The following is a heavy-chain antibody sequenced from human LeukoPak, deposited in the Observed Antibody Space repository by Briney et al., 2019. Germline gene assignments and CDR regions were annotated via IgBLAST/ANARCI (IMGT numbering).Heavy chain of an antibody. V-gene: IGHV3-48*03. Sequence: PGGSLRLSCAASGSTFSSYEMNWVRQAPGKGLEWVSYISSSGSTIYYADSVKGRFTISRDNAKNSLYLQMNSLRAEDTAVYYCAPLLRGSWDHAFDIWGQGTMVTVSS. J-gene: IGHJ3*02. CDR3: APLLRGSWDHAFDI. CDR2: ISSSGSTI. D-gene: IGHD3-10*01. CDR1: GSTFSSYE.